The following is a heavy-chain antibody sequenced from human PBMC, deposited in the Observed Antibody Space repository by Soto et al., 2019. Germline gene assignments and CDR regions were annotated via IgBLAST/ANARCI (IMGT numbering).Heavy chain of an antibody. CDR3: AKNFKFYYGMDV. CDR2: NSGGGGST. V-gene: IGHV3-23*01. CDR1: GFTFSSYA. Sequence: PGGSLRLSCAASGFTFSSYAMSWVRQAPGKGLEWVSVNSGGGGSTYYADSVKGRFTISRDNSKNTLYLQMNSLRAEDTAVYYCAKNFKFYYGMDVWGQGTTVTVSS. J-gene: IGHJ6*02. D-gene: IGHD3-3*01.